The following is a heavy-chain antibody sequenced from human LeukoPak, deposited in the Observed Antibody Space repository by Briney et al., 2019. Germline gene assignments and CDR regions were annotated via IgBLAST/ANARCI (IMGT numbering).Heavy chain of an antibody. CDR3: ARMPKPRTYYYDSSGYNPHFDY. Sequence: PSETLSLTCAVYGGSFSGYYWSWIRQPPGRGLEWIGEINHSGSTNYNPSLKSRVTISVDTSKNQFSLKLNSVTAADTAVYYCARMPKPRTYYYDSSGYNPHFDYWGQGTQVTVSS. V-gene: IGHV4-34*01. CDR2: INHSGST. CDR1: GGSFSGYY. D-gene: IGHD3-22*01. J-gene: IGHJ4*02.